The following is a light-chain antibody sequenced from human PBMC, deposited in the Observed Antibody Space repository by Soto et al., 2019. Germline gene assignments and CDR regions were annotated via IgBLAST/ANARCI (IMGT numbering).Light chain of an antibody. J-gene: IGKJ5*01. CDR3: QQLNTFPIT. CDR2: ASS. CDR1: QGISSY. V-gene: IGKV1-9*01. Sequence: DIQLTQSPSFLSASVGDRVTITCRASQGISSYLAWYQQTPGKAPKLLIYASSTLQSGVPSRFRGSGSGTEFTLTICNLQPEDFATYFCQQLNTFPITVGQGTRL.